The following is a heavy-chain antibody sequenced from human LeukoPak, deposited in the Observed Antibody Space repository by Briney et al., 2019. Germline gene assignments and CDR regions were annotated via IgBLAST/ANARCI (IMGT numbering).Heavy chain of an antibody. CDR1: GFIFSSYG. CDR3: AKGSLHCSSTSCPNDY. Sequence: PGGSLRLSCAASGFIFSSYGMCWFRQAPGKGLEWVSSITGSSSSTYYADSVKGRFTISRDNSKNTLYLQMSSLRDEDTAVYFCAKGSLHCSSTSCPNDYWGQGTLVTVSS. J-gene: IGHJ4*02. D-gene: IGHD2-2*01. CDR2: ITGSSSST. V-gene: IGHV3-23*01.